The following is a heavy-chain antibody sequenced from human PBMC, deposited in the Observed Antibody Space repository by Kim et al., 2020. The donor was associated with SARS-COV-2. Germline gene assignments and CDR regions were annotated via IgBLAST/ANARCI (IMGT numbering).Heavy chain of an antibody. CDR2: ISGSGVTI. D-gene: IGHD3-10*01. CDR1: GFTFSDYA. Sequence: GGSLRLSCAASGFTFSDYAMNWVRQAPGKGLEWVSSISGSGVTIYYADSVEGRFTISRDNSKNTLYLQMNNLRVEDTAVFYCAKDRGTYRLFDYWGQGTLVTVSS. J-gene: IGHJ4*02. V-gene: IGHV3-23*01. CDR3: AKDRGTYRLFDY.